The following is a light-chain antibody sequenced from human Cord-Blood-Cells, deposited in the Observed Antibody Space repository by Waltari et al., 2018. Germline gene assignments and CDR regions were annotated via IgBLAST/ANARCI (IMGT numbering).Light chain of an antibody. Sequence: SYELTQPPSVSVSPGQTASIPCSGDKLGDKYACWYQQKPGQSPVLVIYQDRKRPSGIPERFSGSNSGNTATLTISGTQAMDEAYYYCQAWDSSVVFGGGTKLTVL. CDR2: QDR. CDR3: QAWDSSVV. J-gene: IGLJ2*01. V-gene: IGLV3-1*01. CDR1: KLGDKY.